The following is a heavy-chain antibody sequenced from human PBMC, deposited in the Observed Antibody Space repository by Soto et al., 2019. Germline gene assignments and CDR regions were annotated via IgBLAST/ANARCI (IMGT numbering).Heavy chain of an antibody. Sequence: SETLSLTCAVSGGSISSNNWWTWVRQPPGKGLEWIGEIYHNGSSNYHPSLKSRITISVEKSKNQFSLNLSSMTAADTAVYYCARGAWHYDILTGYYRVSHFDYWGQGALVTVSS. CDR3: ARGAWHYDILTGYYRVSHFDY. CDR2: IYHNGSS. J-gene: IGHJ4*02. D-gene: IGHD3-9*01. CDR1: GGSISSNNW. V-gene: IGHV4-4*02.